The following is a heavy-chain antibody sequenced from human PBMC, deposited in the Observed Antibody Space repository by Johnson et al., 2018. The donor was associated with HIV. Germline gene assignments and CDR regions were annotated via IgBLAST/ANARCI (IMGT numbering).Heavy chain of an antibody. J-gene: IGHJ3*02. CDR2: ISYDGSNK. Sequence: QVQLVESGGGVVQPGRSLRLSCAASGFTFSSYAMHWVRQAPGKGLEWVSAISYDGSNKYYPDSVKGRFTISRDKSKNTLYLQMGSLRAEDMAVDYCARGDSYYDSSGYYFAFDIWGQGTMVTVSS. V-gene: IGHV3-30-3*01. CDR1: GFTFSSYA. D-gene: IGHD3-22*01. CDR3: ARGDSYYDSSGYYFAFDI.